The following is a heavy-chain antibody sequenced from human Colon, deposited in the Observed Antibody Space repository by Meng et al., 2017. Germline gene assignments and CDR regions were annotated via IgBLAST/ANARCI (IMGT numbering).Heavy chain of an antibody. V-gene: IGHV3-23*01. CDR3: AKYGEPGPVRYFDY. D-gene: IGHD1-14*01. CDR2: LDGSGTIT. J-gene: IGHJ4*02. Sequence: GGSLRLSCAASGFTFSNYPMTGVRQAPGKGLEWVSTLDGSGTITHYSDSVKGRFTISRDNSKSSLYRQMNSLRAEDPAVYYCAKYGEPGPVRYFDYWGQGTLVTVSS. CDR1: GFTFSNYP.